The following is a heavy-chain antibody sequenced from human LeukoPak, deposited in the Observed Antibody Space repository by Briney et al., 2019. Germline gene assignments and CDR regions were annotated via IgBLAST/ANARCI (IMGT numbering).Heavy chain of an antibody. D-gene: IGHD3-10*01. CDR3: ARGGLVRGGRGYWFDP. Sequence: GRSLRLSCAASGFTFSSYAMHWVRQAPGKGLEWVAVISYDGSNKYYADSVKGRFTISRDNSKNTLYLQMNSLRAEDTAVYYCARGGLVRGGRGYWFDPWGQGTLVTVSS. CDR2: ISYDGSNK. CDR1: GFTFSSYA. J-gene: IGHJ5*02. V-gene: IGHV3-30-3*01.